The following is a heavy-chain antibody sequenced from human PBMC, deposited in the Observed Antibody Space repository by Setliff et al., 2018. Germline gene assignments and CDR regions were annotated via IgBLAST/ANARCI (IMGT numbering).Heavy chain of an antibody. D-gene: IGHD3-22*01. CDR2: INPSSGRT. CDR1: GYTFTSHY. V-gene: IGHV1-46*01. Sequence: RASVKVSCKASGYTFTSHYMHWVRQAPGLGLEWMGTINPSSGRTSYAQKFQGRVTMTRDTSTSTVCMDMSSLRSEDTAVYYCARDVFPYHYEGAFDIWGQGTMVTVSS. J-gene: IGHJ3*02. CDR3: ARDVFPYHYEGAFDI.